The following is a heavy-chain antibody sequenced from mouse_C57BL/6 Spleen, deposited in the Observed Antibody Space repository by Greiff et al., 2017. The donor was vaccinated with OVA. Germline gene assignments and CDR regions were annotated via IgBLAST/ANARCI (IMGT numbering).Heavy chain of an antibody. CDR2: IDPENGDT. CDR3: TTHLEFAY. Sequence: VQLQQSGAELVRPGASVKLSCTASGFNIKDDYMHWVKQRPEQGLEWIGWIDPENGDTEYASKFQGKATITADTSSNTAYLQLSSLTSEDTAVYYCTTHLEFAYWGQGTLVTVSA. V-gene: IGHV14-4*01. CDR1: GFNIKDDY. J-gene: IGHJ3*01.